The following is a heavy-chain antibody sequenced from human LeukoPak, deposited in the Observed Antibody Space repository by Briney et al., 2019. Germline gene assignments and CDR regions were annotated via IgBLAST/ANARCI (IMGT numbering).Heavy chain of an antibody. Sequence: GRSLKLSCAASGFTFSSYAIHWVRQAPGKGLEWVAVISYDGSNKYYADSVKGRFTISRDNSKNTLYLQMNSLRAEDTAVYYCARETGSAVGSTDFDYWGQGTLVTVSS. V-gene: IGHV3-30-3*01. CDR1: GFTFSSYA. J-gene: IGHJ4*02. D-gene: IGHD4-17*01. CDR2: ISYDGSNK. CDR3: ARETGSAVGSTDFDY.